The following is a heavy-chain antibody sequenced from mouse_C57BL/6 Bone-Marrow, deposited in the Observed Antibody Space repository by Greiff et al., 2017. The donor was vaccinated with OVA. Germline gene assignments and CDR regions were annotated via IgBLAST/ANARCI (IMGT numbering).Heavy chain of an antibody. D-gene: IGHD1-3*01. CDR2: IDPANGNT. CDR1: GFNIKDDY. J-gene: IGHJ4*01. CDR3: ASSGPQAMDY. V-gene: IGHV14-3*01. Sequence: VHVKQSGAELVRPGASVKLSCTASGFNIKDDYMHWVKQRPEQGLEWIGWIDPANGNTKYAPKFQGKATITADTSSNTAYLQLSSLTSEDTAIYYCASSGPQAMDYWGQGTSVTVSS.